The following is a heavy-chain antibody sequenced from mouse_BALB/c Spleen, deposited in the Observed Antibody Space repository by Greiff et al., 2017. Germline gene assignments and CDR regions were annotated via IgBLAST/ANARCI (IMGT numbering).Heavy chain of an antibody. CDR3: TRSGRYEGAWFAY. J-gene: IGHJ3*01. Sequence: EVQLQQSGTVLARPGASVKMSCKASGYSFTSYWMHWVKQRPGQGLEWIGAIYPGNSDTSYNQKFKGKAKLTAVTSASTAYMELSSLTNEDSAVYYCTRSGRYEGAWFAYWGQGTLVTVSA. D-gene: IGHD2-14*01. CDR1: GYSFTSYW. CDR2: IYPGNSDT. V-gene: IGHV1-5*01.